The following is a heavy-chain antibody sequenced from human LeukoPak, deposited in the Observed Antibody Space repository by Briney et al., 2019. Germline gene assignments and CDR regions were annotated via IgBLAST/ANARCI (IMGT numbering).Heavy chain of an antibody. CDR1: GYTFTGYH. D-gene: IGHD2-21*01. V-gene: IGHV1-2*02. J-gene: IGHJ5*02. CDR3: ATKKTPLYCGGDCYSGLGWFDP. Sequence: ASVKVSCKASGYTFTGYHIHWVRQAPGQGLEWMGWINPKNGGTRFAQKFQGRVTMTRDTSISTAYMELNSLRSDDTAVYYCATKKTPLYCGGDCYSGLGWFDPWGQGTLITVPS. CDR2: INPKNGGT.